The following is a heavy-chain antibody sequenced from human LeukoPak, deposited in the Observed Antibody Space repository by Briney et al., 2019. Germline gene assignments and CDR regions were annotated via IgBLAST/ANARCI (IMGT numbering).Heavy chain of an antibody. V-gene: IGHV1-18*01. CDR1: GYTFTSYG. Sequence: ASVKVSCKASGYTFTSYGISWVRQAPGQGLEWMGWISAYNGNTNYAQKLQGRVTMTTDTSTSTAYMELRSLRSDDTAVYYCARAVTGSGWSMDCYYYYGMDVWGQGTTVTVSS. J-gene: IGHJ6*02. CDR2: ISAYNGNT. D-gene: IGHD6-19*01. CDR3: ARAVTGSGWSMDCYYYYGMDV.